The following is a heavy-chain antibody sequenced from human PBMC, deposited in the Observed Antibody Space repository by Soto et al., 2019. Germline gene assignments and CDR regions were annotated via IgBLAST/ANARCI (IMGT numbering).Heavy chain of an antibody. V-gene: IGHV1-69*06. CDR2: IIPTFGTS. D-gene: IGHD6-19*01. CDR3: ARSETAGHKGFDI. Sequence: QVQLEQSGAEVRKPGSSVKVSCKASGGTFSSSAINWLRQAPGQGPEWMGGIIPTFGTSNSIPKLRGRVTITADTSTNTAYMEVTSLTSEDTAIYYCARSETAGHKGFDIWGQGTMVTVSA. CDR1: GGTFSSSA. J-gene: IGHJ3*02.